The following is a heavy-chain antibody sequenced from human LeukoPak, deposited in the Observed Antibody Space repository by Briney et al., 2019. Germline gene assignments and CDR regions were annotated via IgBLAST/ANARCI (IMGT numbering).Heavy chain of an antibody. V-gene: IGHV1-69*05. CDR3: ARTLGYDSSGYES. D-gene: IGHD3-22*01. CDR1: GGTFSSYA. Sequence: SVKVSCKASGGTFSSYAISWVRQAPGQGLEWMGGIIPIFGTANYAQKFQGRVTMTRDTSTSTVYMELSSLRSEDTAVYYCARTLGYDSSGYESWGQGTLVTVSS. J-gene: IGHJ4*02. CDR2: IIPIFGTA.